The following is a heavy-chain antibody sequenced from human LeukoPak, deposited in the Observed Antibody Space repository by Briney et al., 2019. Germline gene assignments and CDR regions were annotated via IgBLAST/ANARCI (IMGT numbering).Heavy chain of an antibody. Sequence: SETLSLTCTVSGGSIFSYYWSWIRQPPGKGLEWMGYIYYSGSTNYNPSLKSRVTISVDTSKNQFSLRVSSVTAADTAVYYCARHLNNCGDDCYIFDYWGQGTLVPVSS. CDR1: GGSIFSYY. V-gene: IGHV4-59*08. CDR3: ARHLNNCGDDCYIFDY. D-gene: IGHD2-21*01. CDR2: IYYSGST. J-gene: IGHJ4*02.